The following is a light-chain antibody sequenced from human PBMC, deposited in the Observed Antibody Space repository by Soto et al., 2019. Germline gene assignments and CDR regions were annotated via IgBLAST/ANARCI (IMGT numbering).Light chain of an antibody. J-gene: IGKJ3*01. Sequence: EIVLTQSPGTLSLSPGERANLSCRASQSVSSKYLAWYQQKPGQAPRVLIYGTSIRASGVPDRFSGGGSGTDFTLTITRLEPEDFAVYYCQQYGSSLFTFGPGTKVDFK. V-gene: IGKV3-20*01. CDR3: QQYGSSLFT. CDR1: QSVSSKY. CDR2: GTS.